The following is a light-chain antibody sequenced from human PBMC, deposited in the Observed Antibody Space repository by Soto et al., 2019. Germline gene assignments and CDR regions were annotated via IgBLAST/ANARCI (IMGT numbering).Light chain of an antibody. CDR1: YSNIGINY. CDR3: ATWDNRLGGSVV. Sequence: QSVLTQPPSVSAAPGQRVTISCSGSYSNIGINYVSWYQQLPGTAPKLLIYDNNKRPSGTPDRFSGSKSGTSATLDIAGLQPGDEADYYCATWDNRLGGSVVFGGGTQLTVL. V-gene: IGLV1-51*01. J-gene: IGLJ2*01. CDR2: DNN.